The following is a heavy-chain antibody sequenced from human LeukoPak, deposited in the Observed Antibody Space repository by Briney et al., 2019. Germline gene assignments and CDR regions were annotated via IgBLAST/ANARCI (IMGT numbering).Heavy chain of an antibody. CDR2: INPNSGGT. D-gene: IGHD3-16*01. J-gene: IGHJ3*02. V-gene: IGHV1-2*06. Sequence: ASVKVSCKASGYTFTGYYMHWVRQAPGQGLDWMGRINPNSGGTTYAQKFQGRVTMTRDTTISTAYMELSRLRSDDTAVYYSAGGNEAQKRGSYGAFDIWGQGTMVTVSA. CDR1: GYTFTGYY. CDR3: AGGNEAQKRGSYGAFDI.